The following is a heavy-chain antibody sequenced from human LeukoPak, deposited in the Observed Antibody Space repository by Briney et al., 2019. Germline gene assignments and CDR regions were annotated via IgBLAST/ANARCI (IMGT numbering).Heavy chain of an antibody. J-gene: IGHJ4*02. Sequence: PGGSLRLSCAASGFTFSSYSMNSVRQAPRKGLEWVSSISSSSSYIYYADSVKGRFTISIDNAKNSLYLQMNSLRAEDTAVYYCIVLAVAGTFGFDYWGQGTLVTVSS. V-gene: IGHV3-21*01. CDR1: GFTFSSYS. CDR2: ISSSSSYI. D-gene: IGHD6-19*01. CDR3: IVLAVAGTFGFDY.